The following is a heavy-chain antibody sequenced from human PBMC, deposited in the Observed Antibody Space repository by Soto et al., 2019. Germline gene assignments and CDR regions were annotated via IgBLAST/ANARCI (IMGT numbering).Heavy chain of an antibody. D-gene: IGHD3-3*01. J-gene: IGHJ5*02. CDR1: GGSISSSSYY. V-gene: IGHV4-39*01. Sequence: KTSETLSLTCTVSGGSISSSSYYWGWIRQPPGKGLEWIGSIYYSGSTYYNPSLKSRVTISVDTSKNQFSLKLSSVTAADTAVYYCARNFYDFWSGYLDQTRFDPWGQGTLVTVSS. CDR2: IYYSGST. CDR3: ARNFYDFWSGYLDQTRFDP.